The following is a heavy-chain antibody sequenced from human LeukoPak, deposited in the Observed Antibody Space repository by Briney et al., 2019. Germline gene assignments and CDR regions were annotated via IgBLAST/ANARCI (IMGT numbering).Heavy chain of an antibody. Sequence: GRSLRLSCAASGFTFSNYGLHWVRQAPGKGLEWLAVMWFDGSHKYYADSVKGRFTISRDNSKSMLYLQMNSLRAEDTAVYYCAKGGRDTGGNWFDPWGQGTLVTVSS. CDR2: MWFDGSHK. J-gene: IGHJ5*02. CDR3: AKGGRDTGGNWFDP. CDR1: GFTFSNYG. V-gene: IGHV3-33*06. D-gene: IGHD2-8*02.